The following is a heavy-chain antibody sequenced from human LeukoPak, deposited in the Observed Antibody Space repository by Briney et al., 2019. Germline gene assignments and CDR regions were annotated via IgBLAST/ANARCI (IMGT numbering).Heavy chain of an antibody. Sequence: QPGGSLRLSCAASGFTFSSYDINWVRQAPGKGLEWVAHIGRSGSIIYYADSVKGRFTVSRDNANNSVYLQMNSLRAGDTAVYYCARDPPDFGVDGWGQGTLVTVSS. CDR3: ARDPPDFGVDG. J-gene: IGHJ4*02. CDR2: IGRSGSII. D-gene: IGHD3-10*01. CDR1: GFTFSSYD. V-gene: IGHV3-48*03.